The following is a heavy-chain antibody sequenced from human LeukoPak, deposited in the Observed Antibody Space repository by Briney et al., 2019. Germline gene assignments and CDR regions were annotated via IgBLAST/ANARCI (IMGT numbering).Heavy chain of an antibody. Sequence: GGALRLSCAASGFTFSSCAMSWVGQAPGKGLEWVSAISGSGGSTYYADSVKGRFTISRDNSKNTLYLQMNSLRAEDTAVYYCAKGLYSSGWYDLDYWGQGTLVTVSS. J-gene: IGHJ4*02. D-gene: IGHD6-19*01. CDR1: GFTFSSCA. CDR3: AKGLYSSGWYDLDY. CDR2: ISGSGGST. V-gene: IGHV3-23*01.